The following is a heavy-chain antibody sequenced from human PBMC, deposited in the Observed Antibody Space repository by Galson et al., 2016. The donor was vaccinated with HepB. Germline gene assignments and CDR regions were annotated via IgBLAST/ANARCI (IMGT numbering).Heavy chain of an antibody. D-gene: IGHD2-15*01. J-gene: IGHJ6*01. CDR2: IYHRGDT. Sequence: SETLSLTCNVSGDSIISYYWSWIRQAPGKRLEWIGFIYHRGDTNYNPSLRGRVTISVDKAKNQFHLRLTSATAADTAVYYCAKVWGYCSGVSCQRVDYYYGCNAWGRGTMVTVSS. V-gene: IGHV4-4*08. CDR3: AKVWGYCSGVSCQRVDYYYGCNA. CDR1: GDSIISYY.